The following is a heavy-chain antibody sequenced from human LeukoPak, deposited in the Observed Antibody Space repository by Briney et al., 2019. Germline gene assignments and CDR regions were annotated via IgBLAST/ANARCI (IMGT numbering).Heavy chain of an antibody. J-gene: IGHJ4*02. D-gene: IGHD6-13*01. CDR2: ISSSSSTI. CDR3: AIGVGYSSSWSDY. CDR1: GFTFSSYS. V-gene: IGHV3-48*04. Sequence: GGSLRLSCAASGFTFSSYSMNWVRQAPGKGLEWVSYISSSSSTIYYADSVKGRFTISRDNAKNSLYLQMNSLRAEDTAVYYCAIGVGYSSSWSDYWGQGTLVTVSS.